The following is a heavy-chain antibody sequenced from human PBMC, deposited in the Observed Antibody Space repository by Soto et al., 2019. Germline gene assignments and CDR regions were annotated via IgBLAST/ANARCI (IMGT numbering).Heavy chain of an antibody. D-gene: IGHD3-3*01. CDR2: IYDSRTT. CDR1: GGSISSGGYY. V-gene: IGHV4-31*03. Sequence: QVLLQESGPGLVKPSQTLSLTCTVSGGSISSGGYYWSWIRQHPGKGLEWVGYIYDSRTTYYNPFLKSRVIISEDTSKNQFSLNLSSVTAADTAVYYCARGFLEWLSHPYYGMDVWGQGTTVTVSS. CDR3: ARGFLEWLSHPYYGMDV. J-gene: IGHJ6*02.